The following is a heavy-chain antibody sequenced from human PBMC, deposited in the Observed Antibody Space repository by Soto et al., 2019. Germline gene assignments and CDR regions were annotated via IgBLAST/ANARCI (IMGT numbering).Heavy chain of an antibody. J-gene: IGHJ4*02. CDR2: MKQDGSEK. CDR1: GFISTNYW. CDR3: ARGRSWTDY. Sequence: GGSLRLSCAASGFISTNYWMSWVRQAPGKGLEWVANMKQDGSEKYYVDSVKGRFTISRDNARNSVHLQMNSLRPEDTAVYYCARGRSWTDYWGQGTQVTVSS. V-gene: IGHV3-7*01. D-gene: IGHD6-13*01.